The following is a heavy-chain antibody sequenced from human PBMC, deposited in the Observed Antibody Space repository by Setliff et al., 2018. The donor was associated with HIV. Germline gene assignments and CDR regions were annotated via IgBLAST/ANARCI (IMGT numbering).Heavy chain of an antibody. Sequence: ASVKVTCKASGYTFSTYSITWVRQAPGQGLEWMGWVSAYNGHTDFAQKFQGRITLTTDTSSNTAYMELRSLRSDDTAIYYCARDLFRWAAAGPNYFDSWGQGTLVTVSS. J-gene: IGHJ4*02. V-gene: IGHV1-18*01. CDR3: ARDLFRWAAAGPNYFDS. D-gene: IGHD6-13*01. CDR2: VSAYNGHT. CDR1: GYTFSTYS.